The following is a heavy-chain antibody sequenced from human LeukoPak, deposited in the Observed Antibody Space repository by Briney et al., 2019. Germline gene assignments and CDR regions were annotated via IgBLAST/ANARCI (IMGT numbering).Heavy chain of an antibody. CDR1: GGSISSYY. Sequence: QTSETLSLTCTVSGGSISSYYWSWIRQPAGQGLEWVGHIYTSGSTNHNPSLKSRVTMSVDTSKNQFSLKLSSVTAADTAVYYCGRLYNYYMDVGGKGTRVTVS. D-gene: IGHD3-10*01. CDR2: IYTSGST. V-gene: IGHV4-4*07. CDR3: GRLYNYYMDV. J-gene: IGHJ6*03.